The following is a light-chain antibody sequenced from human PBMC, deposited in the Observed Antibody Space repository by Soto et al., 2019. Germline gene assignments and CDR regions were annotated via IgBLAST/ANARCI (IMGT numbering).Light chain of an antibody. CDR3: QQYNSYSSWT. CDR2: YTS. Sequence: EIVLTQSPATLSSSPGETATLSCRASQYVGTRLAWYQHKPGQAPRLLIYYTSNRATGIPARFSGSGSGADFTLTISSLQTDDFATYYCQQYNSYSSWTFGQGTKVDIK. CDR1: QYVGTR. V-gene: IGKV3-11*01. J-gene: IGKJ1*01.